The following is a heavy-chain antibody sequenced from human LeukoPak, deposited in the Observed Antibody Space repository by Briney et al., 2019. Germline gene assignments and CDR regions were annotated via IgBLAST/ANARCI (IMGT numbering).Heavy chain of an antibody. CDR3: ESPFDY. V-gene: IGHV3-48*01. J-gene: IGHJ4*02. Sequence: GGSLRLSCAASGFTFSTYSMNWVRRAPGKGLEWVSYISDSSGTIYYADSVKGRFTISRDNAKNSLYLQMNSLRAEDTAVYYCESPFDYWGQGTLVTVSS. CDR1: GFTFSTYS. CDR2: ISDSSGTI.